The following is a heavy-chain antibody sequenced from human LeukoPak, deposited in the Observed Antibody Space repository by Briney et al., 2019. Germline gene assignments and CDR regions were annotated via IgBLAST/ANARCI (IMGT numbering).Heavy chain of an antibody. J-gene: IGHJ5*02. CDR1: GYTFTSYY. Sequence: ASVKVSCKASGYTFTSYYMHCVRQAPGQGLEWMGIINPSGGSTSYAQKFQGRVTMTRDTSTSIVYMELSSLRSEDTAVYYCARGGYYDILTGYYAAVEYNSFDPWGQGTLVTVSS. D-gene: IGHD3-9*01. CDR2: INPSGGST. V-gene: IGHV1-46*01. CDR3: ARGGYYDILTGYYAAVEYNSFDP.